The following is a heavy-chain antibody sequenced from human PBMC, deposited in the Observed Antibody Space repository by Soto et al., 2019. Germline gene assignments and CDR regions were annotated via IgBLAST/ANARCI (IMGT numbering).Heavy chain of an antibody. D-gene: IGHD6-6*01. Sequence: QVQLVQSGAEVKEPGASVKISCKGSGYTFTNFYIHWVRQAPGQGLEWMGIVNPNGGSTNYAQNFKGRITISRDTSTSTVYMDLSSPRSEDTAVYYCARGLASGDYWGQGTLVTVSS. J-gene: IGHJ4*02. CDR1: GYTFTNFY. CDR3: ARGLASGDY. V-gene: IGHV1-46*01. CDR2: VNPNGGST.